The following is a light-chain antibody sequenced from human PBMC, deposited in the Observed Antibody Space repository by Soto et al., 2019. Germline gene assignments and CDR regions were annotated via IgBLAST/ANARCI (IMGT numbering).Light chain of an antibody. CDR2: AAS. CDR3: QQGHKTPWT. J-gene: IGKJ1*01. V-gene: IGKV1-39*01. Sequence: DIQMTQSPLFLSASVGDRVTITCRASQTINTYLNWYQQKPGKAPKLLISAASTLETGVPSRFTGSGSGTDFTLTISSLQSEDSATYHCQQGHKTPWTFGQGTKVEI. CDR1: QTINTY.